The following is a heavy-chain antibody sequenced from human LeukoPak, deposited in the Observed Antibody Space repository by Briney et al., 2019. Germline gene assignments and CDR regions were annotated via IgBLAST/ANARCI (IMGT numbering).Heavy chain of an antibody. J-gene: IGHJ3*01. CDR3: APTVDGVLRFLF. D-gene: IGHD3-3*01. CDR1: GYTFTSYY. CDR2: INPSGGST. V-gene: IGHV1-46*01. Sequence: ASVKVSCKASGYTFTSYYMHWVRQAPGQGLEWMGIINPSGGSTSYAQKFQGRVTMTRDTSTSTVYMELSSLRSEYTAVYYCAPTVDGVLRFLFWGQGTMVTVSS.